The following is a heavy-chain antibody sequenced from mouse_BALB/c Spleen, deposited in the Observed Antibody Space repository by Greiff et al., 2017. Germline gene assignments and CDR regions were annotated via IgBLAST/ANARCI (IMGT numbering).Heavy chain of an antibody. CDR2: ISYSGST. J-gene: IGHJ4*01. CDR1: GYSITSDYA. V-gene: IGHV3-2*02. D-gene: IGHD2-4*01. CDR3: ARSSYDYDRDAMDY. Sequence: EVQGVESGPGLVKPSQSLSLTCTVTGYSITSDYAWNWIRQFPGNKLEWMGYISYSGSTSYNPSLKSRISITRDTSKNQFFLQLNSVTTEDTATYYCARSSYDYDRDAMDYWGQGTSVTVSS.